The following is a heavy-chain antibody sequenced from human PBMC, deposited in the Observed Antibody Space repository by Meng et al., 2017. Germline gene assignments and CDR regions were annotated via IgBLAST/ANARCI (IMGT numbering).Heavy chain of an antibody. J-gene: IGHJ3*02. CDR1: GFTFSNAW. Sequence: GESLKISCAASGFTFSNAWMSWVRQAPGKGLEWVGRIKSQTDGGTTDYAAPVKGRFTISRDDSKNTLYLQMNSLKTEDTAVYYCTTVGRNMIKFGGVSVNVDFDIWGQGTMVTVSS. D-gene: IGHD3-16*02. CDR2: IKSQTDGGTT. CDR3: TTVGRNMIKFGGVSVNVDFDI. V-gene: IGHV3-15*01.